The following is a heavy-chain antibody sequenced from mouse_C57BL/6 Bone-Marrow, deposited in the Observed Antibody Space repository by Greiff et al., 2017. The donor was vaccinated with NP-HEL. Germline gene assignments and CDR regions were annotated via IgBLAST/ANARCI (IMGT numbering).Heavy chain of an antibody. CDR1: GFSLTSYG. Sequence: QVQLQQSGPGLVQPSQSLSITCTVSGFSLTSYGVHWVRQSPGKGLEWLGVIWRGGSTDYNAAFMSRLSITKENSKSQVFFKMNSLQADDTAIYYCAKTDGSSSGYFDDWGQGTTLTVSS. D-gene: IGHD1-1*01. CDR2: IWRGGST. J-gene: IGHJ2*01. V-gene: IGHV2-5*01. CDR3: AKTDGSSSGYFDD.